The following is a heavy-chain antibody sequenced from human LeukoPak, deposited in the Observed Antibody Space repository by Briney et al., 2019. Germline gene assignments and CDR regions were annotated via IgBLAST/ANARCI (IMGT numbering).Heavy chain of an antibody. D-gene: IGHD3-9*01. CDR2: IYYSGST. J-gene: IGHJ1*01. V-gene: IGHV4-39*01. CDR3: ARHPLGYFDRTEYFQH. Sequence: SETLSLTCTVSGGSISSYYWSWIRQPPGKGLEWIGSIYYSGSTYYNPSLKSRVTISVDTSKNQFSLKLSSMTAADTAVYYCARHPLGYFDRTEYFQHWGQGTLVTVSS. CDR1: GGSISSYY.